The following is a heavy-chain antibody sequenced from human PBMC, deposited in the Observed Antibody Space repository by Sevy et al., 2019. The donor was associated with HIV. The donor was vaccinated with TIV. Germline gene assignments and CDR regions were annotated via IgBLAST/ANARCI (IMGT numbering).Heavy chain of an antibody. CDR1: GFSFSNYW. CDR3: ARDCSSASCLWGMDV. D-gene: IGHD2-2*01. Sequence: GGSLRLSCAASGFSFSNYWMSWVRQAPGKGLESVANIKRDGSEKYYVASVKGRFTISRDNAKTSLFLQMNSLRGEDTAVYYCARDCSSASCLWGMDVWGQGTTVTVSS. J-gene: IGHJ6*02. CDR2: IKRDGSEK. V-gene: IGHV3-7*03.